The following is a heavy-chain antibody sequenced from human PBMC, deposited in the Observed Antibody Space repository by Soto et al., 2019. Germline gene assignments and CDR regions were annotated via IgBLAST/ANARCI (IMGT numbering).Heavy chain of an antibody. CDR3: AACGVVINYYYYYGMDV. Sequence: SVKVSCKASGFTFTSSAVQWVRQARGQRLEWIGWIVVGSGNTNYAQKFQERVTITRDMSTSTAYMELSSLRSEDTAVYYCAACGVVINYYYYYGMDVWGQGTTVTVSS. V-gene: IGHV1-58*01. CDR2: IVVGSGNT. D-gene: IGHD3-3*01. CDR1: GFTFTSSA. J-gene: IGHJ6*02.